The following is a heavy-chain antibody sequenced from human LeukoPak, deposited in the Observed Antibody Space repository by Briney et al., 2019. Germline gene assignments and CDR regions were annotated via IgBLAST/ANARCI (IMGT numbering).Heavy chain of an antibody. Sequence: GASVKVSCKVSGYTFTDYYMHWVQQAPGKGLEWMGLVDPEDGETIYAEKFQGRVTITADTSTDTAYMELSSLRSEDTAVYYCATGGASGSSAASDYWGQGTLVTVSS. CDR2: VDPEDGET. D-gene: IGHD1-26*01. CDR3: ATGGASGSSAASDY. V-gene: IGHV1-69-2*01. CDR1: GYTFTDYY. J-gene: IGHJ4*02.